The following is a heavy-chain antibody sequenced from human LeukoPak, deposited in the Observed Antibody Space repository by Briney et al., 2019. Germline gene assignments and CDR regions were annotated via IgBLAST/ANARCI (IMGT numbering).Heavy chain of an antibody. Sequence: GGSLRLSCAASGFTFSDYYMSWIRPAPGRGLEWVSYVSTSGSTIYYADSMKGRFTISRDNAKNSLYLQMNSLGAQDTAVYYCARDLYCGGDCLFTDYWGQGTLVTVYS. CDR1: GFTFSDYY. J-gene: IGHJ4*02. V-gene: IGHV3-11*01. CDR3: ARDLYCGGDCLFTDY. CDR2: VSTSGSTI. D-gene: IGHD2-21*02.